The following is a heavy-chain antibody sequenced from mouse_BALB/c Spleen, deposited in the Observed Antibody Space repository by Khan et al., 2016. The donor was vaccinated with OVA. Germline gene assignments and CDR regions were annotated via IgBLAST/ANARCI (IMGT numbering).Heavy chain of an antibody. CDR1: GFTFSSYG. D-gene: IGHD4-1*01. Sequence: EVELVESGGDLVTPGGSLKLSCAASGFTFSSYGMSWVRQTPDKRLEWVATISSAADYTYYPDTVKGRFLISRDNAKNTLYLQMSSLKSEDTAMCYWASHLTGSFAYWGQGTLVTVST. J-gene: IGHJ3*01. CDR2: ISSAADYT. V-gene: IGHV5-6*01. CDR3: ASHLTGSFAY.